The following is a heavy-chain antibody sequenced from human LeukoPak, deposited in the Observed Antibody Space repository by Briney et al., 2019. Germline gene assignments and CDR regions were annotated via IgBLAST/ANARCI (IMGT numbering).Heavy chain of an antibody. J-gene: IGHJ5*02. Sequence: PGGSLRLSCAASGFTFSSYAMPWVRQAPGKGLEWVAVISYDGSNKYYADSVKGRFTISRDNSKNTLYLQMNSLRAEDTAVYYCARDSSLYYDFWSGVSANWFDPWGQGTLVTISS. D-gene: IGHD3-3*01. CDR1: GFTFSSYA. CDR2: ISYDGSNK. CDR3: ARDSSLYYDFWSGVSANWFDP. V-gene: IGHV3-30-3*01.